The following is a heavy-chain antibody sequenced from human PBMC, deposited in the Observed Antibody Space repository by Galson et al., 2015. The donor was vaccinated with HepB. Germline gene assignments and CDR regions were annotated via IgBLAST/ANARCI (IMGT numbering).Heavy chain of an antibody. CDR3: VLCSGGSCYSGSGAFDI. CDR1: GGTFSSYA. D-gene: IGHD2-15*01. Sequence: SVKVSCKASGGTFSSYAISWVRQAPGQGLEWMGGIIPIFGIANYAQKFRGRVTITADESTSTAYMELSSLRSEDTAVYYCVLCSGGSCYSGSGAFDIWGQGTMVTVSS. CDR2: IIPIFGIA. J-gene: IGHJ3*02. V-gene: IGHV1-69*13.